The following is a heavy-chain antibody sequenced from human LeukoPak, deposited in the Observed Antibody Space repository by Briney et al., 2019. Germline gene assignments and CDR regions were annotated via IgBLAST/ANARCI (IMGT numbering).Heavy chain of an antibody. CDR2: IYYSGTT. CDR3: ARPSGDILTGYYGL. CDR1: GGSISSGDYY. Sequence: SETLSLTCTVSGGSISSGDYYWSWIRQPPGKGLEWIGYIYYSGTTYYNPSLKSRVTISVYTSKNQFSLKLRSVTAADTAVYYCARPSGDILTGYYGLWGQGTLVTVSS. J-gene: IGHJ4*02. D-gene: IGHD3-9*01. V-gene: IGHV4-30-4*01.